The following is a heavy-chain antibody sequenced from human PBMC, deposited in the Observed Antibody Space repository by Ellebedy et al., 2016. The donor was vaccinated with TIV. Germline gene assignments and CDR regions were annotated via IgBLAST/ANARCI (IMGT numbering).Heavy chain of an antibody. J-gene: IGHJ4*02. CDR1: GFTFDDYT. CDR3: VKDTAPYFGLFDY. V-gene: IGHV3-43*01. Sequence: GESLKISCAASGFTFDDYTMHWVRQAPGKGLEWVSLISWDGGSTYYADSVKGRFTISRDDSKNTVFLQLNNLTADDKATYFGVKDTAPYFGLFDYWGQGALVSVSS. D-gene: IGHD2-21*01. CDR2: ISWDGGST.